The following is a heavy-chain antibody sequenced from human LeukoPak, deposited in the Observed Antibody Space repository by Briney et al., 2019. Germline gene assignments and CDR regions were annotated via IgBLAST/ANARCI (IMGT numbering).Heavy chain of an antibody. CDR2: INHSGST. CDR1: GGSFSGYY. V-gene: IGHV4-34*01. J-gene: IGHJ5*02. D-gene: IGHD2-2*01. Sequence: SETLSLTCAVYGGSFSGYYWSWIRQPPGKGLGWIGEINHSGSTNYNPSLKSRVTISVDTSKNQFSLKLSSVTAADTAVYYCARGLYCSSTSCDYHWFDPWGQGTLVTVSS. CDR3: ARGLYCSSTSCDYHWFDP.